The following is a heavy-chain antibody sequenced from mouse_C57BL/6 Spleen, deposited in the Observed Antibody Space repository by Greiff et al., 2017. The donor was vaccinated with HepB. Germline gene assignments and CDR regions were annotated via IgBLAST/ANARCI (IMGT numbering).Heavy chain of an antibody. J-gene: IGHJ2*01. Sequence: EVQLVESGPELEKPGASVKISCKASGYSFTGYYMNWVKQSPEKSLEWIGEINPSTGGTTYNQKFKAKATLTVDKSSSTAYMQLKSLTSEDSAVYYCASTVVGDYWGQGTTLTVSS. CDR2: INPSTGGT. CDR1: GYSFTGYY. V-gene: IGHV1-42*01. CDR3: ASTVVGDY. D-gene: IGHD1-1*01.